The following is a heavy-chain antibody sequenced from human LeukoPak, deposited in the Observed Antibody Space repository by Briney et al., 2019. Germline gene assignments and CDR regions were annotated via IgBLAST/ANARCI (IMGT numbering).Heavy chain of an antibody. CDR2: INHSGST. J-gene: IGHJ4*02. CDR3: AGNWGFDY. CDR1: GGSFSGYY. D-gene: IGHD7-27*01. Sequence: PSETLSLTCAVYGGSFSGYYWGWIRQPPGKGLEWIGEINHSGSTNYNPSLKSRVTISVDTSKNQFSLKLSSVTAADTAVYYCAGNWGFDYWGQGTLVTVPS. V-gene: IGHV4-34*01.